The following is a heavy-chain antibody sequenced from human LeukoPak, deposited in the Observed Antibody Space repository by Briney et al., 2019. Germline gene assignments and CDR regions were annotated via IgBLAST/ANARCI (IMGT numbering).Heavy chain of an antibody. Sequence: SETLSLTXAVSGYSISSGYYWGWIRQPPGKGLEWIGSIYHSGSTYYNPSLKSRVTISVDTSKNQFSLKLSSVTAADTAVYYCARTSGHYYDSSGYYSDYWGQGTLVTVSS. D-gene: IGHD3-22*01. CDR2: IYHSGST. CDR1: GYSISSGYY. CDR3: ARTSGHYYDSSGYYSDY. V-gene: IGHV4-38-2*01. J-gene: IGHJ4*02.